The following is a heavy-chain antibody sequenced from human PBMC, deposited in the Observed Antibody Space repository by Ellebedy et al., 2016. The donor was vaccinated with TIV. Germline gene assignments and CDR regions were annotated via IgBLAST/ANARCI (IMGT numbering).Heavy chain of an antibody. Sequence: GESLKISCAASGFTFSSYSMNWVRQAPGKGLEWVSSISSSSSYIYYADSVKGRFTISRDNAKNSLYLQMNILIAEDTAVYYCARDTKNTADFDYWGQGTLVTVSS. J-gene: IGHJ4*02. CDR2: ISSSSSYI. V-gene: IGHV3-21*01. D-gene: IGHD5-18*01. CDR3: ARDTKNTADFDY. CDR1: GFTFSSYS.